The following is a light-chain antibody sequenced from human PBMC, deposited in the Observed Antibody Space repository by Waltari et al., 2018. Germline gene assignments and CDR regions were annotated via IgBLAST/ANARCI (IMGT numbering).Light chain of an antibody. J-gene: IGLJ3*02. CDR1: SSDIDFDDY. Sequence: QSALTQPASVSGSPGQSITISCTGSSSDIDFDDYVSWYQHLPGKAPKLMVYGVTNRPSVISNRFSGSKSDNTASLTISGLQADDAADYYCSSFSGTIWVFGGGTKLTVL. CDR2: GVT. V-gene: IGLV2-14*01. CDR3: SSFSGTIWV.